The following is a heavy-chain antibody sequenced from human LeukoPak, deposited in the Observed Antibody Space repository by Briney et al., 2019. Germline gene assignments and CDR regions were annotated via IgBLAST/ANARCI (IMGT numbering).Heavy chain of an antibody. CDR2: INPSGGST. Sequence: ASVKVSCKASGYTFTSYYMHWVRQAPGQGLEWMGIINPSGGSTSYAQKFQGRVTMTRDMSTSTVYMELSSLRSEDTAVYYCARDWESDTLTGDHDAFDIWGQGTMVTVSS. CDR3: ARDWESDTLTGDHDAFDI. CDR1: GYTFTSYY. D-gene: IGHD3-9*01. V-gene: IGHV1-46*01. J-gene: IGHJ3*02.